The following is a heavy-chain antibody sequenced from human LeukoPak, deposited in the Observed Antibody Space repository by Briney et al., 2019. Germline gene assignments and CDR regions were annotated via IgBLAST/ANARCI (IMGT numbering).Heavy chain of an antibody. D-gene: IGHD2-8*01. CDR2: IYPGDSDV. Sequence: HGESLKISCKGSGYSFTSYWIGWVRQMPGKGLEWMGIIYPGDSDVRHSPSFQGQVTISADKSSSTAYLQWSSLKASDTALYYCTKGANGHSFDYWGQGTPVSVCS. J-gene: IGHJ4*02. V-gene: IGHV5-51*01. CDR1: GYSFTSYW. CDR3: TKGANGHSFDY.